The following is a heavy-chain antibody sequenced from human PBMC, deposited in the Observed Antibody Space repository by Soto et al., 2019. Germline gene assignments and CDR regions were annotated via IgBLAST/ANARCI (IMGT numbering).Heavy chain of an antibody. J-gene: IGHJ4*02. CDR1: GCSISSGGYY. CDR3: ARHSDGSSGWYLEY. CDR2: IYYSGRT. Sequence: SETLSLTCTVSGCSISSGGYYWSWIRQHPGKGLEWIGSIYYSGRTYQNPSRERRVTMSVDTATISGDTSKNQLSLNLSSATGAETAVYYWARHSDGSSGWYLEYWGQGTMVSVS. V-gene: IGHV4-39*01. D-gene: IGHD6-19*01.